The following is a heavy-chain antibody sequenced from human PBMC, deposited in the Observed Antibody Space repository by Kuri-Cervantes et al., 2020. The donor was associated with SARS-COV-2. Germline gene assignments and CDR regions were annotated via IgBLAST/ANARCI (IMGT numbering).Heavy chain of an antibody. D-gene: IGHD6-13*01. CDR1: GFTFDDYA. V-gene: IGHV3-9*01. J-gene: IGHJ4*02. CDR3: ARSIAAAGILSVYYFDY. CDR2: ISWNSGSI. Sequence: SLKISCAASGFTFDDYAMHRVRQAPGKGLEWGSGISWNSGSIGYADSVNGRFTISRDNSKNTLYLQMNSLRAEDTAVYYCARSIAAAGILSVYYFDYWGQGTLVTVSS.